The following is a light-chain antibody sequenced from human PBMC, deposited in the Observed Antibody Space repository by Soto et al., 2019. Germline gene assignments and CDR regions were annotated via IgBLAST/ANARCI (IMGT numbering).Light chain of an antibody. V-gene: IGLV2-14*01. CDR3: FSFTTTSTHV. CDR2: TVN. J-gene: IGLJ1*01. CDR1: SSDIRAYDY. Sequence: LTQPGSEAGCPGQAITISSTRTSSDIRAYDYASRFQPHPGKAPKPMISTVNQRPSGVSNRFSGTKSGNTAYLTISALQVEDAAEYFCFSFTTTSTHVFGTGTKVTV.